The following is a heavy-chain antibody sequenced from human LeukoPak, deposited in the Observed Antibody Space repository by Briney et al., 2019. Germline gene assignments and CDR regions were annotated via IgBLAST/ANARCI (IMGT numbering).Heavy chain of an antibody. D-gene: IGHD1-26*01. V-gene: IGHV3-21*01. CDR2: ISGSNSYI. Sequence: GGSLRLSCAASGFTFSSYSMNWVRQAPGKGLEWVSSISGSNSYIYYADSMKGRFIISRDNAKNSLYLQMNSLRAEDTAVYYCAREKWELLLPRFDYWGQGTLVTVSS. CDR3: AREKWELLLPRFDY. J-gene: IGHJ4*02. CDR1: GFTFSSYS.